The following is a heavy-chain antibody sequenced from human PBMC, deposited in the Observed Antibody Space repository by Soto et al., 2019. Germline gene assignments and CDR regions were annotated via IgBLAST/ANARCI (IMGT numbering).Heavy chain of an antibody. CDR1: GFTFSTYA. V-gene: IGHV3-23*01. Sequence: EVQLLESGGGLVQPGGSLRLSCAASGFTFSTYAMNWVRQAPGKGLEWVSAISGGGGSTYYADSVKGRVTISRDNSKNTLYLQMNSLRAEDTAVYYWAKVSLAALTFTDYYYYGLDVWGQGTTVTVSS. CDR3: AKVSLAALTFTDYYYYGLDV. CDR2: ISGGGGST. D-gene: IGHD6-6*01. J-gene: IGHJ6*02.